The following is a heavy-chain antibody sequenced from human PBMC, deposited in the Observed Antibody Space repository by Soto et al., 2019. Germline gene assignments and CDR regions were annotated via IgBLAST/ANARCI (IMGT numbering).Heavy chain of an antibody. D-gene: IGHD6-13*01. CDR3: ARRRMRQQLVRGGWFDP. CDR1: GGNFSGYY. Sequence: SETLSLTCAVYGGNFSGYYWSWIRQPPGKGLEWIGEINHSGSTNYNPSLKSRVTISVDTSKNQFSLKLSSVTAADTAVYYCARRRMRQQLVRGGWFDPWGQGTLVTVSS. V-gene: IGHV4-34*01. CDR2: INHSGST. J-gene: IGHJ5*02.